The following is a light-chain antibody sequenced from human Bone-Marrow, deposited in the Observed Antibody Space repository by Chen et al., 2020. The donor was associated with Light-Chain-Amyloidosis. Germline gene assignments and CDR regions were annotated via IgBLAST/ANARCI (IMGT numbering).Light chain of an antibody. V-gene: IGLV3-21*02. J-gene: IGLJ3*02. Sequence: SSVLTHPSSVSVAPGQPATIACGGNNIGSTSVHWYQQPPGQAPLLVVYDDSDRPSGIPERLSGSNSGNTATLTSSRVEAGDEADYYCQVWDRSSDRPVFGGGTKLTVL. CDR2: DDS. CDR1: NIGSTS. CDR3: QVWDRSSDRPV.